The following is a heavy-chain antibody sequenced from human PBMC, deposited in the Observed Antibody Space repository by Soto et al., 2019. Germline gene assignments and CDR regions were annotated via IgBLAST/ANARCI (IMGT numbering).Heavy chain of an antibody. Sequence: QVQLVQSGADVKKPGSSVKVSCQASGVTFSSETLGWVRQAPGQGLEWVWGIIPLFGTASYAQKFQGRVTITADESTSTVYMELSSLRSDDTAVYFCATELGENPASPFDAWGQGTLVTVSS. CDR2: IIPLFGTA. J-gene: IGHJ4*02. CDR1: GVTFSSET. CDR3: ATELGENPASPFDA. D-gene: IGHD3-10*01. V-gene: IGHV1-69*01.